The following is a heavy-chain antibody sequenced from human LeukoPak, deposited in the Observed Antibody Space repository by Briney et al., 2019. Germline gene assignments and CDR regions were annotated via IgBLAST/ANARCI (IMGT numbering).Heavy chain of an antibody. CDR2: ISYDGSNK. Sequence: GRSLRLSCAASGFTFSSYGMHWVRQAPGKGLEWVAVISYDGSNKYYADSVKGRFTISRDNSKNTLYLQMNSLRAEDTAVYYCAKDQIPTAAAGNLDYWGQGTLVTVSS. D-gene: IGHD6-13*01. V-gene: IGHV3-30*18. CDR3: AKDQIPTAAAGNLDY. J-gene: IGHJ4*02. CDR1: GFTFSSYG.